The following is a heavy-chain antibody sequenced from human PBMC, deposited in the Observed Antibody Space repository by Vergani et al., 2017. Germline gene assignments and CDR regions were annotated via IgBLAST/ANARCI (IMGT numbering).Heavy chain of an antibody. CDR2: IYYSGST. J-gene: IGHJ4*02. Sequence: QVQLQESGPGLAKPSETLSLTCTVSGGSISSYYWSWIRQPPGKGLEWIGYIYYSGSTNYNPSLKSRVTISVDTSKNQFSLKLSSVTAADTAVYYCARDSGGYAIDYWGQGTLVTVSS. CDR3: ARDSGGYAIDY. CDR1: GGSISSYY. D-gene: IGHD3-10*01. V-gene: IGHV4-59*01.